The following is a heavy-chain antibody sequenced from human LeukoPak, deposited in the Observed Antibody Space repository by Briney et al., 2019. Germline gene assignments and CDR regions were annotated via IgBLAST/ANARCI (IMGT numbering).Heavy chain of an antibody. CDR1: GFTFSSYA. J-gene: IGHJ4*02. V-gene: IGHV3-23*01. D-gene: IGHD3-10*01. CDR2: ISGSGGST. Sequence: GGSLRLSCAAPGFTFSSYAMSWVRQAPGKGLEWVSAISGSGGSTYYADSVKGRFTISRDNSKNTPYLQMNSLRSEDTAVYYCAKVRGLLLPPTLDYWGQGTLVTVSS. CDR3: AKVRGLLLPPTLDY.